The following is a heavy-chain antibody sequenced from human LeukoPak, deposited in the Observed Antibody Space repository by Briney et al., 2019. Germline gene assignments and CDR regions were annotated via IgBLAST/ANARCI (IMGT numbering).Heavy chain of an antibody. V-gene: IGHV3-23*01. CDR2: ISGSGGST. J-gene: IGHJ5*02. CDR1: GFTFSSYA. D-gene: IGHD2-15*01. CDR3: AKGEYCSGGSCYSLPNNWFDP. Sequence: GGSLRLXCAASGFTFSSYAMTWVRQAPGKGLEWVSTISGSGGSTYYADSVKGRFTISRDNSKNTLYLQMNSLRAEDTAVYYCAKGEYCSGGSCYSLPNNWFDPWGQGTLVTVSS.